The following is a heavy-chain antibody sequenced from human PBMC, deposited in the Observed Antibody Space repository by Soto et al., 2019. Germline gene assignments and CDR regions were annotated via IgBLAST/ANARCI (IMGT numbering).Heavy chain of an antibody. V-gene: IGHV1-18*01. CDR1: GYTFTSYG. J-gene: IGHJ6*03. CDR2: ISAYNGNT. D-gene: IGHD2-15*01. CDR3: ERDQDIPSYYYYMDV. Sequence: SVKASCQASGYTFTSYGISWVRQAPGQGLEWMGWISAYNGNTNYAQKLQGRVTMTTDTSTSTAYMELRSLRSDDTAVYYCERDQDIPSYYYYMDVWGKGTTVNVSS.